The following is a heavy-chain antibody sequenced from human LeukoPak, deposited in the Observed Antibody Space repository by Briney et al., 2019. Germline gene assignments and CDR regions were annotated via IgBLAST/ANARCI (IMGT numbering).Heavy chain of an antibody. Sequence: SETLSLTCAVSGGSISSGGYSWSWIRQPPGKGLEWTGYIYHSGSTYYNPSLKSRVTISVDRSKNQFSLKLSSVTAADTAVYYCARGYYGSGGDYFDYWGQGTLVTVSS. CDR2: IYHSGST. V-gene: IGHV4-30-2*01. CDR3: ARGYYGSGGDYFDY. CDR1: GGSISSGGYS. J-gene: IGHJ4*02. D-gene: IGHD3-10*01.